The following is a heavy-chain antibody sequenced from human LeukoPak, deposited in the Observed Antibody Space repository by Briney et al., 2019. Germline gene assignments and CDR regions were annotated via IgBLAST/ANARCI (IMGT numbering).Heavy chain of an antibody. Sequence: GGSLRLSCAASGSTFSSYWMSWVRQAPGKGLEWGAVISNDENNKYYADSVKGRFTISRDNSKNTLYLQMNSLRAEDTAVYYCARDGFYGSGPLDFWGQGTMVIVSS. CDR3: ARDGFYGSGPLDF. CDR2: ISNDENNK. V-gene: IGHV3-30-3*01. CDR1: GSTFSSYW. D-gene: IGHD3-10*01. J-gene: IGHJ3*01.